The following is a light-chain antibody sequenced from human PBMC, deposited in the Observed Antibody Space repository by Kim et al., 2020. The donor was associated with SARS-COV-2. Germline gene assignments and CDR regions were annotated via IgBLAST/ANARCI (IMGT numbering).Light chain of an antibody. J-gene: IGLJ7*01. Sequence: SYELTQPPSVSVAPGKTARITCGGNNIGSKSVHWYQQKPGQAPILVIYFDSDRPSGVPEQLFGSNSGNTATLTINRVEAGDEADYYCQVWDNSSDHAVFGGGTQLTVL. CDR1: NIGSKS. CDR3: QVWDNSSDHAV. V-gene: IGLV3-21*04. CDR2: FDS.